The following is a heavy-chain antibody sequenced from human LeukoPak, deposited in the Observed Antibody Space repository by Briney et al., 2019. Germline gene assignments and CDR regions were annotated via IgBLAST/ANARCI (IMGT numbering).Heavy chain of an antibody. J-gene: IGHJ4*02. Sequence: GGSLRLSCAASGFTFSSYWMHWVRQAPGKGLAWVSRTNGDGSSTAYAGSVKGRFTISRDNAKNTLYLQINSLRADDTAVYYCARSDTVTTYDCWGQGTLVTVSS. D-gene: IGHD4-17*01. V-gene: IGHV3-74*01. CDR1: GFTFSSYW. CDR2: TNGDGSST. CDR3: ARSDTVTTYDC.